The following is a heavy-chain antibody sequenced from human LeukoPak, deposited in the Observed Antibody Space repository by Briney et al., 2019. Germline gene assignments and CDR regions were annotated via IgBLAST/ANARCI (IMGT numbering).Heavy chain of an antibody. J-gene: IGHJ4*02. CDR3: AKDHRQYSSSWYLFDY. Sequence: PGGSLRLSCAASGFTFSSYWMSWVRQAPGKGLEWVANIKQDGSEKYYVDSVKGRFTISRDNAKNPLYLQMNSLRAEDTAVYYCAKDHRQYSSSWYLFDYWGQGTLVTVSS. V-gene: IGHV3-7*01. D-gene: IGHD6-13*01. CDR2: IKQDGSEK. CDR1: GFTFSSYW.